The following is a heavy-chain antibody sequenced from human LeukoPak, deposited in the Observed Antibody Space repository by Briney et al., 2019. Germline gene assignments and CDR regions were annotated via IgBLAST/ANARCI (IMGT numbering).Heavy chain of an antibody. D-gene: IGHD6-19*01. CDR3: ARELSGSSSGAPFNY. Sequence: SETLSLTCTVSGYSISSGYYWGWIRQPPGKGLEWIGSIYHSGTTYYNPSLSSRVTISGETSKHQFSLRLSSVTAADTAIYYCARELSGSSSGAPFNYWGQGTLVTVSS. J-gene: IGHJ4*02. CDR2: IYHSGTT. CDR1: GYSISSGYY. V-gene: IGHV4-38-2*02.